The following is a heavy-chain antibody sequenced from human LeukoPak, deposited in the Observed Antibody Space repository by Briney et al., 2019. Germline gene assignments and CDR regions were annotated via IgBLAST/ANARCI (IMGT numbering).Heavy chain of an antibody. CDR2: IYYSGST. J-gene: IGHJ4*02. CDR3: ASLYNWNGRGFDY. Sequence: PSETLSLTCTASGVSVSSGSYYWSWVRQPPGKGLEWIGYIYYSGSTNYNPSLESRVTISVDTSKNQFSLKLSSVTAADTAVYYCASLYNWNGRGFDYWGQGTLVTVSS. CDR1: GVSVSSGSYY. V-gene: IGHV4-61*01. D-gene: IGHD1-20*01.